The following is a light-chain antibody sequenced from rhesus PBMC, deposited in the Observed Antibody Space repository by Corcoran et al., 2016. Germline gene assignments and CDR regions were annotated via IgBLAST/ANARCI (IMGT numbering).Light chain of an antibody. V-gene: IGKV3-31*02. CDR2: GAT. J-gene: IGKJ1*01. CDR1: QSVSSY. CDR3: HEASNLWT. Sequence: EIVMTQSPATLSLSPGETATISCRTSQSVSSYLAWYQQKPGQAPRLIIYGATSRATGIPDRFSVSGSGTDFTLTISSLEPEDFAVYYCHEASNLWTFGPGTKVGIK.